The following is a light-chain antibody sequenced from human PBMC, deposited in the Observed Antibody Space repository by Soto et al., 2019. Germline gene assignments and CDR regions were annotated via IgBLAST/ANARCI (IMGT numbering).Light chain of an antibody. V-gene: IGLV2-23*02. Sequence: QSALTQPASVSGSPGQSITISCAGSNSDVGSYDLVSWYQQHPGKAPRLVIYEVSQRPSGISNRFSGSKSGNTASLTISGLQAEDEAPYYCCSYADGVTSVVFGGGTKVTVL. J-gene: IGLJ2*01. CDR1: NSDVGSYDL. CDR3: CSYADGVTSVV. CDR2: EVS.